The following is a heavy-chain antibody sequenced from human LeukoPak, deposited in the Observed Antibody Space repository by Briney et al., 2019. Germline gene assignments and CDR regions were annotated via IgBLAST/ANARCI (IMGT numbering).Heavy chain of an antibody. Sequence: SETLSLTCTVSGGSISSYYWSWIRQPPGKGLEWIGCIYYSGSTNYNPSLKSRVTISVDTSKNQFSLKLSSVTAADTAVYYCARVGSPPYSSGDSFDYWGQGTLVTVSS. D-gene: IGHD6-19*01. V-gene: IGHV4-59*01. CDR1: GGSISSYY. CDR3: ARVGSPPYSSGDSFDY. J-gene: IGHJ4*02. CDR2: IYYSGST.